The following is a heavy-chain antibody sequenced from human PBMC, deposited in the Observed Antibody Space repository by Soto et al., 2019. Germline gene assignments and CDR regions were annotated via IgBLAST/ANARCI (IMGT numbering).Heavy chain of an antibody. D-gene: IGHD4-17*01. CDR2: IYYSGST. V-gene: IGHV4-61*01. CDR1: GGSVSSGSYY. J-gene: IGHJ4*02. CDR3: AIDLRADY. Sequence: SETLSLTCTVSGGSVSSGSYYWSWIRQPPGKVLEWIVYIYYSGSTKYNPSLKSRVTISLDTSKDRFSLKLSSVTSAYKAVYCCAIDLRADYWGQGTLVTVSS.